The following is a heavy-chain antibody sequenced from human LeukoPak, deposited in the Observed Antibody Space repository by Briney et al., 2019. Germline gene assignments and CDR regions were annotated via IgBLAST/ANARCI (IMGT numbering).Heavy chain of an antibody. CDR2: LPYDGNNE. J-gene: IGHJ4*02. V-gene: IGHV3-30*18. D-gene: IGHD2-15*01. CDR3: AKDGLYCTGGSCYNLLNS. Sequence: GGSLRLSCAASGFFFSNSGMHWVRQTPGKRLEWVAILPYDGNNEYYADSVKGRFTASRDNSENTLYLQMNSLRSEDTAVYYCAKDGLYCTGGSCYNLLNSWGQGTLVIVSS. CDR1: GFFFSNSG.